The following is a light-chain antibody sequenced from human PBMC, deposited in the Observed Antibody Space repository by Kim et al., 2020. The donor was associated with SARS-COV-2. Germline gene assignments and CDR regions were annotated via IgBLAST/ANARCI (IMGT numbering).Light chain of an antibody. V-gene: IGLV3-21*04. J-gene: IGLJ1*01. CDR3: QVWDSGSAHYV. CDR1: NLGSKS. CDR2: YDS. Sequence: SYELTQPPSVSLAPGKTARITCGGNNLGSKSVHWYQQKPGQAPVLVIYYDSDRPSGIPERFSGSNSGNTATLTITRVEAGDEADYYCQVWDSGSAHYVFGTGTKVTVL.